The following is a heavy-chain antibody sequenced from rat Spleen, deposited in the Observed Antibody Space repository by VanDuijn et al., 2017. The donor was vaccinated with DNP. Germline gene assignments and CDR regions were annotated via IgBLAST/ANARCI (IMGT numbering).Heavy chain of an antibody. CDR1: GFAFSDYN. Sequence: EVQLVQSGGGLVQPEGSLKLSCTASGFAFSDYNLAWVRQTPKGGLEWITTIHSDGSSTYYRNSVRGRFTFSRDNAKNTLYLQMDSLRSEDTATYFCARHRLYNNLFDFWGQGVMVTVSS. J-gene: IGHJ2*01. V-gene: IGHV5-7*01. D-gene: IGHD1-10*01. CDR2: IHSDGSST. CDR3: ARHRLYNNLFDF.